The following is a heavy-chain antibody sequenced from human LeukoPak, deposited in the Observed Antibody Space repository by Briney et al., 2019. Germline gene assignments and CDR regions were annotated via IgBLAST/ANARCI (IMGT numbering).Heavy chain of an antibody. J-gene: IGHJ4*02. D-gene: IGHD6-13*01. CDR1: GFTFSRYG. CDR2: ISYDGSNK. V-gene: IGHV3-30*18. CDR3: AKDLTQQQPFDY. Sequence: GGSLRLSCVASGFTFSRYGLHWVRQAPGKGLEWVAVISYDGSNKYYADSVKGRFTISRDNSKNTLYLQMNSLRAEDTAVYYCAKDLTQQQPFDYWGQGTLVTVSS.